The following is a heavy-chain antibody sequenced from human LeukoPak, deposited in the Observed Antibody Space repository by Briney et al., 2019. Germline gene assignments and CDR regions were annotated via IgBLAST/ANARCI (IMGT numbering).Heavy chain of an antibody. CDR1: GLTFNSYW. J-gene: IGHJ4*02. CDR2: IKPDGSEG. V-gene: IGHV3-7*01. Sequence: GGSLRLSCAGSGLTFNSYWMSWVSQGPGKGLEWVANIKPDGSEGYYVDSVKGRFTISRDNAKNSLYLQMDSLRAEDTAVYYCATDRSRATKWGQGTLVTVSS. CDR3: ATDRSRATK.